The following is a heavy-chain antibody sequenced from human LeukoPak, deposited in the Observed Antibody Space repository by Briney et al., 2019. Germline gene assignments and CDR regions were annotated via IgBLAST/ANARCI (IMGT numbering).Heavy chain of an antibody. J-gene: IGHJ4*02. Sequence: GGSLRLSCVASGFTFNNFAMSWVRQAPGKGLEWVSLVSASGGSTYYADSVKGRFTVSRDNSKNTLYLQTSSLRAEDTAVYYCAKGTTLIVGDYFDQWGQGTLVTVSS. D-gene: IGHD3-22*01. V-gene: IGHV3-23*01. CDR3: AKGTTLIVGDYFDQ. CDR2: VSASGGST. CDR1: GFTFNNFA.